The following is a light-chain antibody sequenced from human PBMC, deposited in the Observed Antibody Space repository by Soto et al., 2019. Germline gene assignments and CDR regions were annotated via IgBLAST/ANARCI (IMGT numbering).Light chain of an antibody. CDR2: RNS. CDR3: AAWDASLSGVV. J-gene: IGLJ2*01. CDR1: SSNIGSNY. V-gene: IGLV1-47*01. Sequence: QSVLTQPPSASGTPGQRVTISCSGSSSNIGSNYVYWYQQLPGTVPQLLIYRNSERPSGVPDRFSGSKSGTSASLAISGLRSEDEADYYCAAWDASLSGVVFCGGTKLTVL.